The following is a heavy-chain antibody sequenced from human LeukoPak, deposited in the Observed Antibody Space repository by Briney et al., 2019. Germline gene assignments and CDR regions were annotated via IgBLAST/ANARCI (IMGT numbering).Heavy chain of an antibody. CDR1: GFVFSSFS. J-gene: IGHJ3*02. CDR3: VRDLGFGELFDAFDI. V-gene: IGHV3-21*01. D-gene: IGHD3-10*01. Sequence: PGGSLRLSCAASGFVFSSFSMNWVRQAPGKGLEWVSSISSSKTYIYYADSVKGRFTISRDNAKNSLYLQMNSLRVEDTAVYYCVRDLGFGELFDAFDIWGQGTMVTVSS. CDR2: ISSSKTYI.